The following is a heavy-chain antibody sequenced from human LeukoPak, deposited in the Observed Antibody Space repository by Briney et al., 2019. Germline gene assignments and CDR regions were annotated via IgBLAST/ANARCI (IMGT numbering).Heavy chain of an antibody. CDR2: ITGSGGST. CDR3: AKDGQLSY. V-gene: IGHV3-23*01. Sequence: GGSLRLSCAASGFTFSSYAMSCVRQAPGKGLEWVSVITGSGGSTYYADSVKGRFTISRDNSKNTLYLQMNSLRAEDTAIYYCAKDGQLSYWGQGTLVTVSS. CDR1: GFTFSSYA. J-gene: IGHJ4*02. D-gene: IGHD6-6*01.